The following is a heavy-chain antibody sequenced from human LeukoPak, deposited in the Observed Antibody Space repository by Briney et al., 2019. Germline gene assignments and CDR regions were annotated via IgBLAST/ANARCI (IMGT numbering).Heavy chain of an antibody. CDR2: ISYDGTNK. J-gene: IGHJ4*02. Sequence: PGRSLRLSCAASGSTFSSYAMHWVRQAPGKGLEWVAAISYDGTNKYFADSVKGRITISRDNSKNTLYLQMNSLRVEDTAVYYCARGDSLVVALTEFDYWGQGTLATVSS. D-gene: IGHD2-21*01. CDR1: GSTFSSYA. CDR3: ARGDSLVVALTEFDY. V-gene: IGHV3-30*04.